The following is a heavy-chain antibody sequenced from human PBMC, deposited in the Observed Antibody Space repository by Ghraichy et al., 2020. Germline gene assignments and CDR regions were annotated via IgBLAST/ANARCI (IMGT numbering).Heavy chain of an antibody. CDR1: GFSFSSFG. D-gene: IGHD2/OR15-2a*01. CDR3: ASLSRVGYDPFDF. J-gene: IGHJ3*01. V-gene: IGHV3-48*01. CDR2: ISSGSGHM. Sequence: SCTASGFSFSSFGMNWVRQAPGKGLEWISCISSGSGHMFYADSVKGRFTISRDDAKKSLFLQMDSLRPEDTAVYYCASLSRVGYDPFDFWGQGTMVTVSS.